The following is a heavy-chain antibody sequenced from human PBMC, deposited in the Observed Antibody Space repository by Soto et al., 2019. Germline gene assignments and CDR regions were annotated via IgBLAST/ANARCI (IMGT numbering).Heavy chain of an antibody. J-gene: IGHJ1*01. CDR2: TSYDGSDK. CDR3: ARWGTTGGLDV. CDR1: GFTFRSYV. D-gene: IGHD3-16*01. V-gene: IGHV3-30*19. Sequence: QVQLVESGGGVVQPGTSLRVSCVGSGFTFRSYVIHWVRQPPGKGLEWVALTSYDGSDKYYDDSVRGRFTISRDNSRNTVDLQMDSPRLEDTALYYCARWGTTGGLDVWGQGTLVSVSS.